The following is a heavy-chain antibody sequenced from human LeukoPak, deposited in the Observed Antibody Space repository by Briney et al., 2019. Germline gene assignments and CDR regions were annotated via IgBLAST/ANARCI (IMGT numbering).Heavy chain of an antibody. CDR3: ARGDRDGYNYYYYYYGMDV. D-gene: IGHD5-24*01. CDR1: GGTFSSYA. Sequence: PVKVSCKASGGTFSSYAISWVRQAPGQGLEWMGGIIPIFGTANYAQKFQGRVTITADESTSTAYMELSSLRSEDTAVYYCARGDRDGYNYYYYYYGMDVWGQGTTVTVSS. V-gene: IGHV1-69*13. J-gene: IGHJ6*02. CDR2: IIPIFGTA.